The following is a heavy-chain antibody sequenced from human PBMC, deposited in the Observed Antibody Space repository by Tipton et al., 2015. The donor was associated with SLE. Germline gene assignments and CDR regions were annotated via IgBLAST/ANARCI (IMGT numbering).Heavy chain of an antibody. J-gene: IGHJ5*02. CDR1: GFTVSSNY. CDR3: ARDLGITMVQGVYQGWFDP. D-gene: IGHD3-10*01. CDR2: IYSGGST. V-gene: IGHV3-66*01. Sequence: SLRLSCAASGFTVSSNYMSWVRQAPGKGLEWVSVIYSGGSTYYADSVKGRFTISRDNSKNTLYLQMNSLRAEDTAVYYCARDLGITMVQGVYQGWFDPWGQGTLVTVSS.